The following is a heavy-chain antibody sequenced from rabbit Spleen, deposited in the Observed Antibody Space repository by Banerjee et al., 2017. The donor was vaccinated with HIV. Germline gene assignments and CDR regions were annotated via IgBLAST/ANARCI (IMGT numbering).Heavy chain of an antibody. CDR2: AYAGSSGST. V-gene: IGHV1S40*01. CDR1: GFSFNSGYD. J-gene: IGHJ6*01. CDR3: ARDTATSFSSYGMDL. Sequence: QSLEESGGGLVNPGASLTLTCKASGFSFNSGYDTCWGRQAPGKGLEWVACAYAGSSGSTYSATWAKGRFTVSKTSSTTVTLQMTSLTVADTATYFCARDTATSFSSYGMDLWGQGTLVTVS. D-gene: IGHD7-1*01.